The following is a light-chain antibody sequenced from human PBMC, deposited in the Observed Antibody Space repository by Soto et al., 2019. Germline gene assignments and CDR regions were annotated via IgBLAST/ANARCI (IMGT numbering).Light chain of an antibody. CDR3: AAWDDSLIGFWV. CDR2: EGS. CDR1: SSDVGSYNL. V-gene: IGLV2-23*01. J-gene: IGLJ3*02. Sequence: QSALTQPASVSGSPGQSITISCTGTSSDVGSYNLVSWYQQHPGKAPKLMIYEGSKRPSGVSNRFSGSKSGNTASLTISGLQAEDEADYYCAAWDDSLIGFWVFGGGTQLTVL.